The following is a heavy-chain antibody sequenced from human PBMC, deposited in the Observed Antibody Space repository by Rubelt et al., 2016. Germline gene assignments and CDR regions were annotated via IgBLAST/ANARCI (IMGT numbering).Heavy chain of an antibody. D-gene: IGHD3-10*01. CDR2: MYISGST. CDR3: ATAPRGKAYFDF. V-gene: IGHV4-4*07. J-gene: IGHJ2*01. CDR1: GGSISSDY. Sequence: QLQLHESGPGLVKPSETLSLTCTVSGGSISSDYWSWVRQPAGKGLEWIGRMYISGSTDYNPSLKSRVTISIDTTTRQFPLRLTAMTAADTAVYYCATAPRGKAYFDFWARGTLVTVSS.